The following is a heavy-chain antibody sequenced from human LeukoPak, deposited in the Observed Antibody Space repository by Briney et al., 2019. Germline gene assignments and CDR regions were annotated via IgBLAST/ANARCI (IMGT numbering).Heavy chain of an antibody. CDR3: AKAAYGGYVIGSDY. CDR1: GFTFSSYA. V-gene: IGHV3-23*01. CDR2: ISGSGGST. J-gene: IGHJ4*02. Sequence: GGSLRLSCAASGFTFSSYAISWVRQAPGKGLEWVSAISGSGGSTYYADSVKGRFTISRDNSKNTLYLQMNSLRAEDTAVYYCAKAAYGGYVIGSDYWGQGTLVTVSS. D-gene: IGHD5-12*01.